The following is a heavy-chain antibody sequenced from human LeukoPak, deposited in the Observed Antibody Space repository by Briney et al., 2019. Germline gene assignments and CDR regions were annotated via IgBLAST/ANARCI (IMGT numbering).Heavy chain of an antibody. D-gene: IGHD5-18*01. V-gene: IGHV4-34*01. J-gene: IGHJ4*02. Sequence: SETLSLTCAVYGGSFSGYYWSWIRQPPGKGLEWIGEINHSGSTNYNPSLKSRVTISVDTSKNQFSLKLSSVTAADTAVYYCARVDTAMAAPDYWGQGTLVTVSS. CDR3: ARVDTAMAAPDY. CDR2: INHSGST. CDR1: GGSFSGYY.